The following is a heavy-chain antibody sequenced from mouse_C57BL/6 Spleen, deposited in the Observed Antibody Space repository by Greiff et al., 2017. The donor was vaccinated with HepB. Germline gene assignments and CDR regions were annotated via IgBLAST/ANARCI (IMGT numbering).Heavy chain of an antibody. CDR1: GYTFTSYW. D-gene: IGHD1-1*01. CDR3: ARYYGSSYLDY. J-gene: IGHJ2*01. Sequence: QVQLKQSGAELVKPGASVKLSCKASGYTFTSYWMHWVKQRPGQGLEWIGMIHPNSGSTNYNEKFKSKATLTVDKSSSTAYMQLSSLTSEDSAVYYCARYYGSSYLDYWGQGTTLTVSS. CDR2: IHPNSGST. V-gene: IGHV1-64*01.